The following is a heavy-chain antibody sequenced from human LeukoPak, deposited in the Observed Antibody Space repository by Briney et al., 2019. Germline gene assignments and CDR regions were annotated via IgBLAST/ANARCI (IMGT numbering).Heavy chain of an antibody. CDR3: AREYSSSAGDYFDY. CDR2: INPNSGGT. Sequence: ASVKVSCKASGYTFTGYYMHWVRQAPGQGLEWMGWINPNSGGTNYAQKFQGRVTMTRDTSISTAYMELSRLRSDDTAVYYCAREYSSSAGDYFDYWGQGTLVTVSS. V-gene: IGHV1-2*02. D-gene: IGHD6-6*01. J-gene: IGHJ4*02. CDR1: GYTFTGYY.